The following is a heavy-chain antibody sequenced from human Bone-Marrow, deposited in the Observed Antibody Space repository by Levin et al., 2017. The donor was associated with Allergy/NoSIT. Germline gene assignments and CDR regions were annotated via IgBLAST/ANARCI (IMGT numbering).Heavy chain of an antibody. CDR2: INPNSGGT. D-gene: IGHD3-10*01. J-gene: IGHJ6*03. CDR1: GYTFTGYY. V-gene: IGHV1-2*06. Sequence: ASVKVSCKASGYTFTGYYMHWVRQAPGQGLEWMGRINPNSGGTNYAQKFQGRVTMTRDTSISTAYMELSRLRSDDTAVYYCARDRYYYGSGSAGARRYDYYMDVWGKGTTVTVSS. CDR3: ARDRYYYGSGSAGARRYDYYMDV.